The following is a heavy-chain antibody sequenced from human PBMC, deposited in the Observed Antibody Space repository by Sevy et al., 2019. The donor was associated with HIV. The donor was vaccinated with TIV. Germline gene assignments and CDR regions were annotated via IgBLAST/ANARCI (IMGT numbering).Heavy chain of an antibody. CDR1: GYTFTGYW. CDR3: VSRLRAGGDFDY. V-gene: IGHV1-2*02. J-gene: IGHJ4*02. CDR2: INPRSGDT. Sequence: ASVKVSCKASGYTFTGYWIHWIRQAPGLGPEWMGWINPRSGDTKYAQKFQARATMTRDISISTAYMQLTRLTSDDTAVYYCVSRLRAGGDFDYWGQGTLVTVSS. D-gene: IGHD2-21*01.